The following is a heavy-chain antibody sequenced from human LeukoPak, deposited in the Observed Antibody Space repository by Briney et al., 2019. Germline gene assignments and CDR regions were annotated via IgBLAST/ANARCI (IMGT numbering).Heavy chain of an antibody. CDR3: ARDLSYSSSSNDY. V-gene: IGHV3-21*01. J-gene: IGHJ4*02. Sequence: GESLRLSCAASGFTFSSYSMNWVRQAPGKGLEWVSSISSSSSYIYYADSVKGRFTISRDNAKNSLYLQMNSLRAEDTAVYYCARDLSYSSSSNDYWGQGTLVTVSS. CDR2: ISSSSSYI. D-gene: IGHD6-13*01. CDR1: GFTFSSYS.